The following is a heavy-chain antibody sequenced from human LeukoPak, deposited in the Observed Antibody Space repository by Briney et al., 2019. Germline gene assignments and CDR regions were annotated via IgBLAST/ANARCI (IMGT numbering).Heavy chain of an antibody. CDR2: ISAYNGNT. V-gene: IGHV1-18*01. Sequence: ASVKVSCKASGYTFTSYGISWVRQAPGQGLEWMGWISAYNGNTNYAQKLQGRVTMTTDTSTSTAYMELRSLRSDDTAVYYCARLADCSGGSCYLNWFDPWGQGTLVTVSS. CDR1: GYTFTSYG. D-gene: IGHD2-15*01. J-gene: IGHJ5*02. CDR3: ARLADCSGGSCYLNWFDP.